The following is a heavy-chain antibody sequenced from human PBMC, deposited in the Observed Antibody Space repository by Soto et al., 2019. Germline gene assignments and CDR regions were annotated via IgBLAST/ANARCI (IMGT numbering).Heavy chain of an antibody. J-gene: IGHJ4*02. CDR3: ARLVVVAHPIPYYFDY. CDR2: ISSSGSTI. D-gene: IGHD2-15*01. CDR1: GFTFSDYY. V-gene: IGHV3-11*01. Sequence: QVQLVESGGGVVKPGGYLRLSCAASGFTFSDYYMSCIRQATGKGLEWFSYISSSGSTIYYADSVKGRFTISRDNAKNSLYLQRNSLRAEDTAGYYCARLVVVAHPIPYYFDYWGQGALVTVSS.